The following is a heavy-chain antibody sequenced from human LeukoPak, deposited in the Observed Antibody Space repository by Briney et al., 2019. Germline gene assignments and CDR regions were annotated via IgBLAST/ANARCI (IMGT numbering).Heavy chain of an antibody. CDR3: AKAVGYGSGSYCDY. J-gene: IGHJ4*02. CDR2: ISGSGGST. V-gene: IGHV3-23*01. Sequence: PGGSLRLSCAASGFTFSSYAMSWVRQAPGKGLEWVSAISGSGGSTCYADSVKGRFTISRDNSKNTLYLQMNSLRAEDTAVYHCAKAVGYGSGSYCDYWGQGTLVTVSS. D-gene: IGHD3-10*01. CDR1: GFTFSSYA.